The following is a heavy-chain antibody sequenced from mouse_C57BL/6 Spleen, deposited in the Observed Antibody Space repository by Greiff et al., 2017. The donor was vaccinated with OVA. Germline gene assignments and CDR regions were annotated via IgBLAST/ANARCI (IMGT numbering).Heavy chain of an antibody. CDR2: INPNNGGT. V-gene: IGHV1-26*01. CDR1: GYTFTDYY. CDR3: ARSSNSYFDY. J-gene: IGHJ2*01. D-gene: IGHD2-5*01. Sequence: VQLQQSGPELVKPGASVKISCKASGYTFTDYYMNWVKQSHGKSLEWIGDINPNNGGTSYNQKFKGKATLTVDKSSSTAYMELRSLTSEDSAVYYCARSSNSYFDYWGQGTTLTVSS.